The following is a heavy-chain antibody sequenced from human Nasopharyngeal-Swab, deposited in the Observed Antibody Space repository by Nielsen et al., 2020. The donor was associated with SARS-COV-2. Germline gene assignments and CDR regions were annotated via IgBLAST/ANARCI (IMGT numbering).Heavy chain of an antibody. CDR2: IYYSGST. J-gene: IGHJ4*02. D-gene: IGHD4-17*01. Sequence: SETLSLTCTVSGGSISSGDYYWSWIRQPPGKGLEWIGYIYYSGSTYYNPSLKSRVTISVDTSKNQFSLKLSSVTAADTAVYYCARDDVDEYGVDYWGQGTLVTVSS. CDR3: ARDDVDEYGVDY. V-gene: IGHV4-30-4*01. CDR1: GGSISSGDYY.